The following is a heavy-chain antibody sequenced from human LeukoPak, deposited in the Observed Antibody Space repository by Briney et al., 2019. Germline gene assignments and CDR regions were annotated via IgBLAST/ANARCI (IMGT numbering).Heavy chain of an antibody. CDR3: ARHATVGYNSYDNWFDP. CDR1: GYSFTSYW. D-gene: IGHD5-12*01. J-gene: IGHJ5*02. CDR2: IYPGDSET. Sequence: GESLKISCKGSGYSFTSYWIGWVRQMPGKGLEWMGIIYPGDSETKYSPSFQGQVTMSADRSISTAYLQWSSLKASDTAIYYCARHATVGYNSYDNWFDPWGQGTLVTVSS. V-gene: IGHV5-51*01.